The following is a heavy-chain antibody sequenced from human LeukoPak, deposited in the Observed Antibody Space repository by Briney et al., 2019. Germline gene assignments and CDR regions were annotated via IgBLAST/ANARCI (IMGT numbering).Heavy chain of an antibody. V-gene: IGHV4-4*07. J-gene: IGHJ4*02. CDR2: IYNIGST. CDR3: AREDPSGPSGYFDY. CDR1: GASISSYY. Sequence: SETLSLTCTVPGASISSYYWSWMWQPAREGLGWIGRIYNIGSTNYNPSLKSRVTISVDKSKNQFSLKLSSVTAADTAVYYCAREDPSGPSGYFDYWGQGTLVTVSS. D-gene: IGHD2-8*02.